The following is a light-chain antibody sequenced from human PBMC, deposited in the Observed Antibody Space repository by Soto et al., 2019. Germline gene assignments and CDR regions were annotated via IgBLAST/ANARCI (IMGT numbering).Light chain of an antibody. CDR3: QQYSNWPPYT. J-gene: IGKJ2*01. CDR1: QTITTSQ. Sequence: EIVLTQSPGTLSLSPGERATLFCRASQTITTSQLAWYQQKPGQAPRVLIFGASNRATGIPDRFSGSGSGTEFTLTISRLEPEDFAIYDCQQYSNWPPYTFGQGTKLEIK. CDR2: GAS. V-gene: IGKV3-20*01.